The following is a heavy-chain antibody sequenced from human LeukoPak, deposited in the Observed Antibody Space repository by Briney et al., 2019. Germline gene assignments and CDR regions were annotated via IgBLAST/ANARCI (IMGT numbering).Heavy chain of an antibody. CDR3: ARDQTVVPAATRYYYYYGMDF. V-gene: IGHV4-59*01. Sequence: PSETLSLTCTVSGGSISSYYWSWIRQPPGKGLEWIGYIYYSGSTNYNPSLKSRVTISVDTSKNQFSLKLSSVTAADTAVYYCARDQTVVPAATRYYYYYGMDFWGQGTTVTVSS. J-gene: IGHJ6*02. CDR2: IYYSGST. D-gene: IGHD2-2*01. CDR1: GGSISSYY.